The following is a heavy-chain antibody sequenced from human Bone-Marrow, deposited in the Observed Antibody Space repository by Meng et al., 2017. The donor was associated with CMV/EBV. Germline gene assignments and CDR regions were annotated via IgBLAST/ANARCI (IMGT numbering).Heavy chain of an antibody. CDR1: GGSSSSYS. CDR3: ASELGGGDYAY. D-gene: IGHD4-17*01. V-gene: IGHV4-4*07. Sequence: RGPRPVLGHPSETLSLPCTVSGGSSSSYSWSWIRQPAGKGLEWIGRIYTSGSTTYNPSLKSRVTMSVDTSKNQFSRKLSSVTAADTAVYYCASELGGGDYAYWGQGTLVTVSS. CDR2: IYTSGST. J-gene: IGHJ4*02.